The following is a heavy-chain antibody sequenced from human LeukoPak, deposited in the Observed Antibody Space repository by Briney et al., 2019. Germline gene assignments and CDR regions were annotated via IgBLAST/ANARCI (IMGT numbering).Heavy chain of an antibody. V-gene: IGHV1-18*01. CDR3: ARAYCSGGSCYADY. J-gene: IGHJ4*02. D-gene: IGHD2-15*01. CDR2: ISAYNGNT. Sequence: ASVKVSCKASGYTFTSYGISWVRQAPGQGLEWMGWISAYNGNTNYAQKLLGRVTMTTDTSTSTAYMELRSLRSDDTAVYYCARAYCSGGSCYADYWGQGTLVTVSS. CDR1: GYTFTSYG.